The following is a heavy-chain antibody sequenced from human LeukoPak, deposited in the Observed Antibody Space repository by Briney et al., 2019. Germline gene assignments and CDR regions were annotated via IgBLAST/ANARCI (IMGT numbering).Heavy chain of an antibody. CDR3: ARGPHCSGGSCYSPAFDY. CDR2: INHGGST. CDR1: GGSISSYY. J-gene: IGHJ4*02. Sequence: ASETLSLTCTVSGGSISSYYWSWIRQPPGKGLEWIGEINHGGSTNYNPSLKSRVTMSVDTSKNQVSLKVTSVTAADTAVYYCARGPHCSGGSCYSPAFDYWGQGTLVTVSS. V-gene: IGHV4-34*01. D-gene: IGHD2-15*01.